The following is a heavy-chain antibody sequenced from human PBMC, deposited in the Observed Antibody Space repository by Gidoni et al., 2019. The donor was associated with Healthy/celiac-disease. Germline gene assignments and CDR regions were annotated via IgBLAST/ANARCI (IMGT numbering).Heavy chain of an antibody. Sequence: EVQLVESGGGRVKPGGSLRLSCAASGFPLRSFSRNWVRQGPGKGLAWVSSISSSSSYIYYADSVKGRFTISRDNAKNSLYLQMNSLRAEDTAVYYCARALSRRGWLQHINPFDYWGQGTLVTVSS. CDR2: ISSSSSYI. CDR3: ARALSRRGWLQHINPFDY. J-gene: IGHJ4*02. CDR1: GFPLRSFS. D-gene: IGHD5-12*01. V-gene: IGHV3-21*01.